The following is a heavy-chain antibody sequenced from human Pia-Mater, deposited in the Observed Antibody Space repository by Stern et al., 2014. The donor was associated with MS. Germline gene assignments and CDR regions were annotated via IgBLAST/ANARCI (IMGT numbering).Heavy chain of an antibody. V-gene: IGHV1-69*01. Sequence: VQLVQSGAEVKKPGASGKVSCKASGGIFSSHATSWVRQAPGQGLEWMGGIIPVFGKADSAQKFQGRITISADEATSTVYMELSSLKSEDTAVYYCAGGGGGRISMTTAVLYGLDVWGQGTTVTVS. CDR3: AGGGGGRISMTTAVLYGLDV. D-gene: IGHD3-22*01. CDR1: GGIFSSHA. CDR2: IIPVFGKA. J-gene: IGHJ6*02.